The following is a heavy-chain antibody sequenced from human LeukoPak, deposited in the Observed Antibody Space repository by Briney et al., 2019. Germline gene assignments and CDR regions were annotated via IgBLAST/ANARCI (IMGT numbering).Heavy chain of an antibody. Sequence: PGGPLRLSCAASGFTFSSYAMSWVRQAPGKGLEWVSAISGSGGSTYYADSVKGRFTISRDNSKNTLYLQMNSLRAEDTAVYYCAKDGAIFWRREYYFDYWGQGTLVTVSS. J-gene: IGHJ4*02. CDR2: ISGSGGST. D-gene: IGHD3-9*01. CDR3: AKDGAIFWRREYYFDY. CDR1: GFTFSSYA. V-gene: IGHV3-23*01.